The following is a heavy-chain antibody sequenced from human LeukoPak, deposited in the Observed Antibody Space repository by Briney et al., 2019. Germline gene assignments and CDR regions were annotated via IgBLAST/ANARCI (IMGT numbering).Heavy chain of an antibody. CDR1: GGSISSSSYY. D-gene: IGHD6-19*01. V-gene: IGHV4-39*01. CDR3: ARVGAVAGTLIGYFDY. J-gene: IGHJ4*02. Sequence: SETLSLTCTVSGGSISSSSYYWGWSRHPPGEGLGCIGCIYYGGSTYYNPSLRSRATISVDTSKNQFSLKLSSVTAADTAVYYCARVGAVAGTLIGYFDYWGQGTLVTVSS. CDR2: IYYGGST.